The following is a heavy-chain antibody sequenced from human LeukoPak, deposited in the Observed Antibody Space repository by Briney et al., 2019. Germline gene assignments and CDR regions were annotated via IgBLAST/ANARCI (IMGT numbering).Heavy chain of an antibody. CDR2: INHSGST. V-gene: IGHV4-34*01. CDR1: GGSFSGYY. J-gene: IGHJ5*02. Sequence: SETLSLTCAVYGGSFSGYYWSWIRQPPGKGLEWIGEINHSGSTNYNPSLKSRVTISVDTSKNQFSLKLSSVTAADTAVYYCARGHYYGSGSCYDNWFDPWGQGTLVTVSS. CDR3: ARGHYYGSGSCYDNWFDP. D-gene: IGHD3-10*01.